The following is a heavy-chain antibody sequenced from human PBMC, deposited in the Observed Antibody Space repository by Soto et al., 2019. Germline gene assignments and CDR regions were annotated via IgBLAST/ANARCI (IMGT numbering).Heavy chain of an antibody. V-gene: IGHV4-31*03. CDR1: GGSITSGGYY. J-gene: IGHJ6*01. CDR2: IYYNGST. D-gene: IGHD2-21*02. CDR3: AGVCGGDCQYGMDV. Sequence: QVQLQESGTGLVKPSQTLSLTCTVSGGSITSGGYYWTWIRQHPGKGLEWIGYIYYNGSTDYNQSLTSRVTMSVDTSKIQFSLKLSSVTAADTAVYYCAGVCGGDCQYGMDVWGQGTTVTVSS.